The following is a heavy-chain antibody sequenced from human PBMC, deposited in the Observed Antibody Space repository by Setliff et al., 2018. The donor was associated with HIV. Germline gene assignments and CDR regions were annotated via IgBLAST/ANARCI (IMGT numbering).Heavy chain of an antibody. CDR3: ARVPSSGWYGGHHYMDV. CDR2: IYTSGST. V-gene: IGHV4-61*09. CDR1: GGSISSGSYY. D-gene: IGHD6-19*01. Sequence: PSETLSLTCTVSGGSISSGSYYWSWIRQPAGKGLEWIGHIYTSGSTNYNPSLRSRVTISVDTSKKQFSLVLSSVTAADTAVHYCARVPSSGWYGGHHYMDVWGKGATVTAP. J-gene: IGHJ6*03.